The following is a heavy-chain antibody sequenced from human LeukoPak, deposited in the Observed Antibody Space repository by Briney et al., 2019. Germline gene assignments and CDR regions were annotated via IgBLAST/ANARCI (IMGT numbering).Heavy chain of an antibody. Sequence: SETLSLTCTVSGGSISSGSYYWSWIRQPAGKGLEWIGRIYTSGSTNYNPSLKSRVTISVDTSKNQFSLKLSSVTAADTAVYYCARGGSSSSYDAFDIWGQGTMLTVSS. CDR3: ARGGSSSSYDAFDI. D-gene: IGHD6-13*01. J-gene: IGHJ3*02. CDR2: IYTSGST. CDR1: GGSISSGSYY. V-gene: IGHV4-61*02.